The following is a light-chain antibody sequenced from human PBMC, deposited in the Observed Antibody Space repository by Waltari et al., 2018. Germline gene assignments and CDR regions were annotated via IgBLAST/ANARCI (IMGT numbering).Light chain of an antibody. Sequence: QSVLTQPPSVSAAPGQTVTISCSGCNSNIGHNFVSWYQQVPGTAPKLLIYDNSERPSGIPDRFSGSKSGTSATLDITGLQTGDEADYYCGTWDTSLSGGVFGGGTKLTVL. CDR1: NSNIGHNF. CDR3: GTWDTSLSGGV. J-gene: IGLJ3*02. CDR2: DNS. V-gene: IGLV1-51*01.